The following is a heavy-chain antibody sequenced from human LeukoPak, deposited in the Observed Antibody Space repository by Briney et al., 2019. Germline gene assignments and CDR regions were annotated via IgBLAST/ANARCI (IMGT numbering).Heavy chain of an antibody. J-gene: IGHJ4*02. Sequence: PGGSLRLSCAASGFTFSSYAMHWVRQAPGKGLEWVSYISSSGSHTNYADSVKGRFTISRDNAKNSLFLQMNSLRAEDTAVYYCASSGSYSTSIVDWGQGTLVTVSS. D-gene: IGHD1-26*01. V-gene: IGHV3-21*05. CDR1: GFTFSSYA. CDR2: ISSSGSHT. CDR3: ASSGSYSTSIVD.